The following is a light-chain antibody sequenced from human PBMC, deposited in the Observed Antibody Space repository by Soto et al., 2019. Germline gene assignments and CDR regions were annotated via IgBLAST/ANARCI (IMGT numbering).Light chain of an antibody. Sequence: EIVFTQSPATLSLSPGERATLSFRASPSVTNFLAWYQQKPGQAPRLLIYGAFNRATGIPARFSGSGSGTDFTLTISRLEPEDSAVYYCQQRHMWPITFGQGTRLEIK. V-gene: IGKV3-11*01. J-gene: IGKJ5*01. CDR2: GAF. CDR1: PSVTNF. CDR3: QQRHMWPIT.